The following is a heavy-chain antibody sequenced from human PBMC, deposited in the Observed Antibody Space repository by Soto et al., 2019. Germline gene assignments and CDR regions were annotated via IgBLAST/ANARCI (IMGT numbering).Heavy chain of an antibody. Sequence: WGSLRLSCTASGFTFSDYAMAWVFQRQPQGQEWVSTISGGSSFTYYGDPVKGRFTISRYNAKKTLFLQLHRLSTEATTTWYCAKVRSKNYSYPFDFWGQGTLVTVSS. V-gene: IGHV3-23*01. CDR2: ISGGSSFT. J-gene: IGHJ4*02. D-gene: IGHD3-10*01. CDR1: GFTFSDYA. CDR3: AKVRSKNYSYPFDF.